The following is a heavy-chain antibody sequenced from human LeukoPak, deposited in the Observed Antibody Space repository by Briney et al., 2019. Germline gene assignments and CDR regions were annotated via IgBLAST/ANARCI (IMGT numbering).Heavy chain of an antibody. CDR1: GFTFSSYW. D-gene: IGHD3-3*01. CDR3: AQYYDFWSGSSFDH. Sequence: PGGSLRLSCAASGFTFSSYWMSWVRQAPGKGLEWVANIKQDGSEKYYVDSVKGRFTISRDNAKNSLYLQTNSLRAEDTAVYYCAQYYDFWSGSSFDHWGQGTLVTVSS. J-gene: IGHJ4*02. V-gene: IGHV3-7*01. CDR2: IKQDGSEK.